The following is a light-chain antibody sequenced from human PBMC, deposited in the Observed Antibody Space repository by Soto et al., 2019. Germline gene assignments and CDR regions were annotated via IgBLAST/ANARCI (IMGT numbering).Light chain of an antibody. Sequence: EIVMTQSPATLSMSPGERATLSCRASQSDSSNFALYQHKPGQGPRLLVSGASTRATGVPGRFSASGFGTEFTLTISSLQSEDFAVYYCQQYNNGPMYTVGQRTKVDIK. CDR1: QSDSSN. V-gene: IGKV3-15*01. CDR2: GAS. J-gene: IGKJ2*01. CDR3: QQYNNGPMYT.